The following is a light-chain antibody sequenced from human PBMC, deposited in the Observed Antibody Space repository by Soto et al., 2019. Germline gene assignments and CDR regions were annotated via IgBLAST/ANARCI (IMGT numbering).Light chain of an antibody. J-gene: IGKJ4*01. CDR3: QQYNSYSPGALT. V-gene: IGKV1-5*01. CDR1: QSIGRW. CDR2: DAS. Sequence: DIPMTQSPSTLSASVGDRVTITCRASQSIGRWLAWYQQKPGKAPKLLIYDASSLESGVPSRFSGSGSGTEFTLTISSLQPDDFATYYCQQYNSYSPGALTFGGGTKVEIK.